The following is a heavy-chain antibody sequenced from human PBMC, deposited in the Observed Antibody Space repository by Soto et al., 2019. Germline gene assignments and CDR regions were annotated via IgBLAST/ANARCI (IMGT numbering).Heavy chain of an antibody. J-gene: IGHJ6*03. V-gene: IGHV3-21*01. CDR3: ARGVCSGGSCYYEYYYYYMDV. CDR1: GFTFSSYS. CDR2: ISSSSYI. Sequence: GGSLILSCAASGFTFSSYSMNWVRQAPGKGLEWVSSISSSSYIYYADSVKGRFTISRDNAKNSLYLQMNSLRAEDTAVYYCARGVCSGGSCYYEYYYYYMDVWGKGTTVTVSS. D-gene: IGHD2-15*01.